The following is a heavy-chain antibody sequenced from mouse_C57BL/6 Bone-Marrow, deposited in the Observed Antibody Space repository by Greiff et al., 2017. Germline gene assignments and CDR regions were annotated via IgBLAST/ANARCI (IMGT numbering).Heavy chain of an antibody. J-gene: IGHJ2*01. CDR2: IYPGDGDT. V-gene: IGHV1-80*01. Sequence: VKLMESGAELVKPGASVKISCKASGYAFSSYWMHWVKQRPGKGLEWIGQIYPGDGDTNYNGKFKGKATLTADKSSCPAYMQLGSLTSEDSAVYFCARDWDYVYYWGQGTTLTVSS. CDR1: GYAFSSYW. CDR3: ARDWDYVYY. D-gene: IGHD4-1*01.